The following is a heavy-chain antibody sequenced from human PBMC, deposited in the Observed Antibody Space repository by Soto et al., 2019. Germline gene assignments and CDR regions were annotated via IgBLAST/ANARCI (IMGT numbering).Heavy chain of an antibody. J-gene: IGHJ6*02. D-gene: IGHD3-22*01. CDR2: ISAYTGNK. CDR3: SREADRSGYYRGERGMDV. Sequence: GASVKVSCKASGYTFTSYGIRWVRQSPGQGLEWMGWISAYTGNKNYAQKLQGRVTMTTDPSASTAYMGLRSLRSDDAAVYYCSREADRSGYYRGERGMDVWG. CDR1: GYTFTSYG. V-gene: IGHV1-18*04.